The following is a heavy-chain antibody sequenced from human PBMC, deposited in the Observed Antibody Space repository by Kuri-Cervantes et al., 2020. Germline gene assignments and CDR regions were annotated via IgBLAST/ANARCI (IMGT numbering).Heavy chain of an antibody. CDR3: ARDPGGSYSTDALDI. D-gene: IGHD1-26*01. J-gene: IGHJ3*02. V-gene: IGHV4-59*10. Sequence: SETLSLTCAVYGGSFSGYYWSWIRQPPGKGLEWIGRIYTSGSTNYNPSLKSRVTISVDRSKNQSSLKLSSVTAADTAVYYCARDPGGSYSTDALDIWGQGTMVTVSS. CDR1: GGSFSGYY. CDR2: IYTSGST.